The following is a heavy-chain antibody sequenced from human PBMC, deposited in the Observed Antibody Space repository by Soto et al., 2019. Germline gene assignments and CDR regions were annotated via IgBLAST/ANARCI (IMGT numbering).Heavy chain of an antibody. CDR3: AKGDYCSSTSCYDRAAGYYGMDV. CDR2: ISYDGSNK. CDR1: GFTFSSYG. Sequence: PGGSLRLSCAASGFTFSSYGMHWVRQAPGKGLEWVAVISYDGSNKYYADSVKGRFTISRDNSKNTLYLQMNSLRAEDTAVYYCAKGDYCSSTSCYDRAAGYYGMDVWGQGTTVTVSS. V-gene: IGHV3-30*18. D-gene: IGHD2-2*01. J-gene: IGHJ6*02.